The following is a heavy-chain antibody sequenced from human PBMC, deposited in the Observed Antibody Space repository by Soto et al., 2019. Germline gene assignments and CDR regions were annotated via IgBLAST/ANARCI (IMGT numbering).Heavy chain of an antibody. Sequence: QVQLVQSGAEVKKPGSSVKVSCKASGGTFSSYAISWVRQAPGQGLEWMGGIIPIFGTANYAQKFQGRVKITADESTGTAYRELSSLRSEDTAVYYCARCVATPLTYYYYGMDVWGQGPTVTVSS. CDR1: GGTFSSYA. CDR3: ARCVATPLTYYYYGMDV. V-gene: IGHV1-69*12. D-gene: IGHD5-12*01. J-gene: IGHJ6*02. CDR2: IIPIFGTA.